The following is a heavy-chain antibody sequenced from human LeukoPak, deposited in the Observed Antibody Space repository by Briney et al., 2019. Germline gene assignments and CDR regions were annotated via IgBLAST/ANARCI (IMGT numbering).Heavy chain of an antibody. J-gene: IGHJ4*02. CDR1: GFTFSSYW. Sequence: PGGSLRLSCAASGFTFSSYWMSWVRQAPGKGLEWVSSISSSSSYIYYADSVKGRFTISRDNAKNSLYLQMNSLRAEDTAVYYCAREELQIDYWGQGTLVTVSS. V-gene: IGHV3-21*01. D-gene: IGHD1-7*01. CDR2: ISSSSSYI. CDR3: AREELQIDY.